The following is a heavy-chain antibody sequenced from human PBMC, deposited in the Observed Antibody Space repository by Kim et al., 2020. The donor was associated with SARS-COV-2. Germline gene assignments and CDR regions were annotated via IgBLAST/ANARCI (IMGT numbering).Heavy chain of an antibody. J-gene: IGHJ6*02. CDR2: IITILGIA. Sequence: SVKVSCKASGGTFSSYAISWVRQAPGQGLEWMGRIITILGIANYAQKFQGRVTITADKSTSTAYMELSSLRSEDTAVYYCASERRYRYSFYYYGMDVWGQGT. CDR1: GGTFSSYA. D-gene: IGHD5-18*01. V-gene: IGHV1-69*04. CDR3: ASERRYRYSFYYYGMDV.